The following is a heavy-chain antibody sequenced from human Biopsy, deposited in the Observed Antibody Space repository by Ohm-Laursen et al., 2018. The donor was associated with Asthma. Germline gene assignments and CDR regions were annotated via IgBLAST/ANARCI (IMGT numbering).Heavy chain of an antibody. CDR2: IYRNGDT. CDR3: ARGWNCGGDCYSLDS. D-gene: IGHD2-21*02. Sequence: SQTLSLTCSVSGDSIDSGDYSWTWIRQSPGVGLEWIGYIYRNGDTYYNPTLKNRVTISTDRSKNQFSLRLRSVTAADTAVYYCARGWNCGGDCYSLDSWGQGTLVTVSS. V-gene: IGHV4-30-2*06. CDR1: GDSIDSGDYS. J-gene: IGHJ4*02.